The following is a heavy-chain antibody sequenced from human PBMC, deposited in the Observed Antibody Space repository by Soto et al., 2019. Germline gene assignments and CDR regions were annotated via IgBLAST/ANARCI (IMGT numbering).Heavy chain of an antibody. J-gene: IGHJ5*02. CDR2: IYYSGST. Sequence: QVQLQESGPGLVKPSEPLSLTCTVSGGSISSYYWSWIRQPPGKGLEWIGYIYYSGSTHYNPSLKIRVTISVDTSKNQFSLKLSSVTAAYTAVYYGASGIPFDPWGQGTLVTVSS. CDR1: GGSISSYY. CDR3: ASGIPFDP. V-gene: IGHV4-59*01.